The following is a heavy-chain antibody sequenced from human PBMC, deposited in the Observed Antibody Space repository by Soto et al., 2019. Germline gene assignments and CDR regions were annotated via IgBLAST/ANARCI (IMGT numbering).Heavy chain of an antibody. CDR1: GFTFRSYV. CDR2: TSYVGSDK. Sequence: QVQLVESGGGVVQPGTSLRVSCVGSGFTFRSYVIHWVRQAPGKGLEWVALTSYVGSDKYYGDSVRGRFTISRDNSRNTVYLQMDSRRLEDTALYNGARRGTTGGLDVWGQGTLVSVSS. CDR3: ARRGTTGGLDV. D-gene: IGHD3-16*01. V-gene: IGHV3-30*19. J-gene: IGHJ1*01.